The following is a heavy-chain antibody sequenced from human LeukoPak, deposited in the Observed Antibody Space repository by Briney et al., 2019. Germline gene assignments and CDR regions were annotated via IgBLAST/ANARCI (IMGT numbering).Heavy chain of an antibody. CDR1: GFTFSSYG. D-gene: IGHD3-10*01. Sequence: GGSLRLSCAASGFTFSSYGMHWGRQAPGKGLEWVAVISYDRSNKYYAASVTGRFTISRDNSKNTLYLQMNSLRAEDTAVYYCASTFGEFNYWGQGTLVTVSS. J-gene: IGHJ4*02. V-gene: IGHV3-30*03. CDR2: ISYDRSNK. CDR3: ASTFGEFNY.